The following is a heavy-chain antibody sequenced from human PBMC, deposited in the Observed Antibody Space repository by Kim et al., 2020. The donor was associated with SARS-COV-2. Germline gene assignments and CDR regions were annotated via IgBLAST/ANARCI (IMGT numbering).Heavy chain of an antibody. J-gene: IGHJ4*02. CDR3: ARGGSGKWFGELLHIDY. D-gene: IGHD3-10*01. Sequence: KSRVTISVDTSKNQFSLKLSSVTAADTAVYYCARGGSGKWFGELLHIDYWGQGTLVTVSS. V-gene: IGHV4-31*02.